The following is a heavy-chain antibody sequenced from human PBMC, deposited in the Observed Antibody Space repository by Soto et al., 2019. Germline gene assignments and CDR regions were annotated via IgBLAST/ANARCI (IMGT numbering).Heavy chain of an antibody. Sequence: QVQLVESGGGVVQPGRSLRLSCAASGFTFSSYGMHWVRQAPGKGLEWVAVISYDGSNKYYADSVKGRFTISRDNSKNTLYLQMNSLRAEDTAVYYCAKDSHFYWGQGTLVTVSS. J-gene: IGHJ4*02. CDR3: AKDSHFY. CDR2: ISYDGSNK. V-gene: IGHV3-30*18. CDR1: GFTFSSYG.